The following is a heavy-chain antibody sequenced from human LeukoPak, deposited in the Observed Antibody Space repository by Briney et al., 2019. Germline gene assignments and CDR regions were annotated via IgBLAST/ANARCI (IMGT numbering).Heavy chain of an antibody. D-gene: IGHD3-3*01. CDR1: GYTFTGYY. CDR3: ARDYDFWSGYSPPRAAFDI. J-gene: IGHJ3*02. Sequence: ASVKVSCKASGYTFTGYYMHWVRQAPGQGLEWMGWINPNSGGTNYAQKFQGRVTMTRDTSISTAYMELSRLRSDDTAVYYCARDYDFWSGYSPPRAAFDIWGQGTMVTVSS. CDR2: INPNSGGT. V-gene: IGHV1-2*02.